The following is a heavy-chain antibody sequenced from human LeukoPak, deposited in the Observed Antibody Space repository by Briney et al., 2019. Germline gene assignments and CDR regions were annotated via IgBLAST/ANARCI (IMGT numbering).Heavy chain of an antibody. CDR1: GYTFNSYA. CDR3: ARARAGGLCDG. J-gene: IGHJ4*02. Sequence: ASVTVSCMASGYTFNSYAMHWVRQAPGQRLEWMGWINAGNGNTKYSQKFQGRVTITRDTSASTAYMELSSLRSEDTAVYYCARARAGGLCDGWGEGSLVTVSA. V-gene: IGHV1-3*01. D-gene: IGHD4-23*01. CDR2: INAGNGNT.